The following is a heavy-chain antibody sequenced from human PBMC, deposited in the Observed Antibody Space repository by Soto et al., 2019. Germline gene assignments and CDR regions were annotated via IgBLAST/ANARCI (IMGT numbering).Heavy chain of an antibody. CDR2: INPNSGGT. CDR3: AKEIAAAGTSPYYYGMDV. CDR1: GYTFTGYY. J-gene: IGHJ6*02. Sequence: QVQLVQSGAEVKKPGASVKVSCKASGYTFTGYYMHWVRQAPGQGLEWMGWINPNSGGTNYAQKFQGWVTMTRDPSISTAYMELSRLRSDDTAVYYCAKEIAAAGTSPYYYGMDVWGQGTTVTVSS. V-gene: IGHV1-2*04. D-gene: IGHD6-13*01.